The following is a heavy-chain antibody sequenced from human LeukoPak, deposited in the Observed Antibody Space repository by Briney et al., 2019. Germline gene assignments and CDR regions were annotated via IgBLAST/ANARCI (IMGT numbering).Heavy chain of an antibody. D-gene: IGHD6-13*01. Sequence: SETLSLTCAVYGGSFSGYYWSWIRLPPGKGLEWLGEINHSGSTNYHPSLKSRVTISVDTSKNQFSLKLSSVTAADTAVYHCARGRSSSSWYRVLNRFDPWGQGTLVTVSS. V-gene: IGHV4-34*01. CDR1: GGSFSGYY. CDR3: ARGRSSSSWYRVLNRFDP. CDR2: INHSGST. J-gene: IGHJ5*02.